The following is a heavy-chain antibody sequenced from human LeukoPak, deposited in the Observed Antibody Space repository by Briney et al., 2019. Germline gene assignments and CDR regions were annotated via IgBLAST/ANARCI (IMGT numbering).Heavy chain of an antibody. D-gene: IGHD3-3*01. CDR1: GFTFSSYG. Sequence: GGSLRLSCAASGFTFSSYGMHWVRQAPGKGLEWVAFIRYDGSNKYYADSVKGRFTISRDNSKNTLYLQMNSPRAEDTAVYYCARDFWSGYPNWFDPWGQGTLVTVSS. V-gene: IGHV3-30*02. J-gene: IGHJ5*02. CDR2: IRYDGSNK. CDR3: ARDFWSGYPNWFDP.